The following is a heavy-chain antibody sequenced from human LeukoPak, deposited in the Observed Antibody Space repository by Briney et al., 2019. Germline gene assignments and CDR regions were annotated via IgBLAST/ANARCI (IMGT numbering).Heavy chain of an antibody. Sequence: PGGSLRLSCAASGFTFSSYAMSWVRQAPGKGLEWVSSITSSSSYIYYADSVKGRFTISRDNAKNSLYLQMNSLRAEDTAVYYCARAQSLYFYDSNGFDIWGQGTMVTVSS. D-gene: IGHD3-22*01. CDR3: ARAQSLYFYDSNGFDI. J-gene: IGHJ3*02. CDR1: GFTFSSYA. V-gene: IGHV3-21*01. CDR2: ITSSSSYI.